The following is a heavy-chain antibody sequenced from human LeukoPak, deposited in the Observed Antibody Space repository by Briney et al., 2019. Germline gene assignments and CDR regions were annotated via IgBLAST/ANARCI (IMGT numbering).Heavy chain of an antibody. V-gene: IGHV4-59*01. J-gene: IGHJ4*02. CDR2: IYYSGST. D-gene: IGHD5-18*01. CDR1: GGSISSYY. Sequence: PSETLSLTCTVSGGSISSYYWSWIRQPPGKGLEWIGYIYYSGSTNYNPSLKSRVTISVDTSKNQFSLKLSSVTAADTAVYYCARDSDTAMGYWGQGTLVTVSS. CDR3: ARDSDTAMGY.